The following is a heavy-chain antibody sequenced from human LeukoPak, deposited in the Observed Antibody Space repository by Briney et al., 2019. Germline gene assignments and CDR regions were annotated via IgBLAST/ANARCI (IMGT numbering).Heavy chain of an antibody. CDR3: AKDQSIAVTGTWDF. CDR2: ISYDGSTE. V-gene: IGHV3-30*18. D-gene: IGHD6-19*01. CDR1: GFTFTSYG. Sequence: PRGSLRLSCAASGFTFTSYGMHWVRQAPGKGLEWVALISYDGSTEYYADSVRGRFTVSRDNSKTTVYLRMNSLRPEDTAVYHCAKDQSIAVTGTWDFWGQGTLVTVSS. J-gene: IGHJ4*02.